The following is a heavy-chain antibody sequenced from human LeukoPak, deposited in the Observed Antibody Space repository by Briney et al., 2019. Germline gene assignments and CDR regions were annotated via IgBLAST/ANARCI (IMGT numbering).Heavy chain of an antibody. CDR2: ISSSSSYI. Sequence: GGSLRLSCAASEFTVSSNYMSWVRQAPGKGLEWVSSISSSSSYIYYADSVKGRFTISRDNAKNSLYLQMNSLRAEDTAVYYCARVGIAAAGAFDYWGQGTLVTVSS. D-gene: IGHD6-13*01. CDR1: EFTVSSNY. J-gene: IGHJ4*02. V-gene: IGHV3-21*01. CDR3: ARVGIAAAGAFDY.